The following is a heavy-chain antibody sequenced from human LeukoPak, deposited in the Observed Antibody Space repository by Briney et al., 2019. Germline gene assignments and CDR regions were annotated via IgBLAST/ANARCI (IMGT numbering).Heavy chain of an antibody. J-gene: IGHJ4*02. V-gene: IGHV1-46*01. CDR2: INPNDGST. CDR3: VRAPRDSSTMLDY. D-gene: IGHD6-13*01. CDR1: GYTFTAYW. Sequence: ASVKVSCKASGYTFTAYWIQWVRQAPGHGLEWVALINPNDGSTTYAHKFQGRVTMTRDTSTSTVYMDLSRLTSEDTAVYYCVRAPRDSSTMLDYWGQGTLVTVSS.